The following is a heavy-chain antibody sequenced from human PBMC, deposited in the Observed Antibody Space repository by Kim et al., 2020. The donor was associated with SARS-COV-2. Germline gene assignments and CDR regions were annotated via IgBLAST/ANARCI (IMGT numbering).Heavy chain of an antibody. V-gene: IGHV4-59*13. J-gene: IGHJ6*02. CDR2: IYYSGST. Sequence: SETLSLTCTVSGGSISSYYWSWIRQPPGKGLEWIGYIYYSGSTNYNPSLKSRVTISVDTSKNQFSLKLSSVTAADTAVYYCARDLHIAVAGTFYYYYGMDVWGQGTTVTVSS. CDR1: GGSISSYY. D-gene: IGHD6-19*01. CDR3: ARDLHIAVAGTFYYYYGMDV.